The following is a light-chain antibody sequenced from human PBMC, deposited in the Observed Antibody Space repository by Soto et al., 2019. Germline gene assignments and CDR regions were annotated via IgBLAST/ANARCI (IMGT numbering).Light chain of an antibody. J-gene: IGKJ1*01. V-gene: IGKV3-20*01. CDR3: LQDYRYPPWT. CDR2: GAS. Sequence: EIVLTQSPGTLSLSPGDRATLSCRASQTVSNNYLAWCQQKPGQAPRVIMYGASRRATGIPDRFSGGGSGTDFTLTISRLEPEDFATYYCLQDYRYPPWTFGQGTKVEIK. CDR1: QTVSNNY.